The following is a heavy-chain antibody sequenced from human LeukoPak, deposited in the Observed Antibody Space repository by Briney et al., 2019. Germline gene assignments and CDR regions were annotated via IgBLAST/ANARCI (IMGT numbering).Heavy chain of an antibody. CDR3: ARDSRAYSGYDTREGRYYGMDV. CDR2: ISTSGST. CDR1: GGSISSYY. Sequence: SETLSLTCTVSGGSISSYYWSWIRQPPGKGLEWIGRISTSGSTKYNPSLKSRVTISVDTSKNQFSLKLSSVTAADTAVYYCARDSRAYSGYDTREGRYYGMDVWGQGTTVIVSS. V-gene: IGHV4-4*07. D-gene: IGHD5-12*01. J-gene: IGHJ6*02.